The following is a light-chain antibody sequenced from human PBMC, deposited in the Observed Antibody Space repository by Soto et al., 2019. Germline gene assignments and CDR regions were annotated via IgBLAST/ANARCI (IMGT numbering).Light chain of an antibody. CDR3: QSYDSTLDARYV. V-gene: IGLV2-11*01. CDR2: DVS. CDR1: SSDVGGYNY. J-gene: IGLJ1*01. Sequence: QSVLTQPASVSGSPGQSVTISCTGTSSDVGGYNYVSWYQQHPGKAPKLMIYDVSKRPSGVPDRFSGSKSGNTASLTVSGLQAEDEGDYYCQSYDSTLDARYVFGTGTKVTVL.